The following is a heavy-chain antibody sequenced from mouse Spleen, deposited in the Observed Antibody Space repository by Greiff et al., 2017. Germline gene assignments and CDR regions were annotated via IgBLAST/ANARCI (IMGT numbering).Heavy chain of an antibody. CDR3: SRELGYFDY. J-gene: IGHJ2*01. Sequence: VQLKESGTVLVRPGASVKMSCKASGYSFTSYWMHWVKQRPGQGLEWIGAIYPGNSDTSYKQKFKGKAKLTAGTSASTAYMELSSLTNEDSAVYYCSRELGYFDYWGQGTTLTVSS. CDR2: IYPGNSDT. V-gene: IGHV1-5*01. CDR1: GYSFTSYW. D-gene: IGHD4-1*01.